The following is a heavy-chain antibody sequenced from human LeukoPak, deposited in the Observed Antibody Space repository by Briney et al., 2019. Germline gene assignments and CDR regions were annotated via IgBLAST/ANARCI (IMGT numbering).Heavy chain of an antibody. CDR3: AKMSWPRFED. Sequence: GGSLRLSCAASGFTFSIYDMSWVRQAPGKGLEWASSISGSGGSTYYADSVKGRFTISRDNSKNTLYLQMNSLRAEDTAVYYCAKMSWPRFEDWGQGTLVTVSS. J-gene: IGHJ4*02. D-gene: IGHD5-12*01. CDR2: ISGSGGST. CDR1: GFTFSIYD. V-gene: IGHV3-23*01.